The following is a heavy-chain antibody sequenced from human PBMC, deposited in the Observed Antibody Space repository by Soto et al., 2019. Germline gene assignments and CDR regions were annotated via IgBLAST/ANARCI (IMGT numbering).Heavy chain of an antibody. D-gene: IGHD3-10*01. CDR2: ISYDGSNK. CDR3: AKGPFGSGTHYYGMDV. Sequence: PGGSLRVSCAASGFTFSSYGMHWVRQAPGKGLEWVAVISYDGSNKYYADSVKGRFTISRDNSKNTLYLQMNSLRAEDTAVYYCAKGPFGSGTHYYGMDVWGQGTTVTVSS. V-gene: IGHV3-30*18. J-gene: IGHJ6*02. CDR1: GFTFSSYG.